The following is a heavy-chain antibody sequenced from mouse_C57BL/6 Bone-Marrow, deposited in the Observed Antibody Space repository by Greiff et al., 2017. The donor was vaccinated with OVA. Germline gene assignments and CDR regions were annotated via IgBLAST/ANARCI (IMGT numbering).Heavy chain of an antibody. V-gene: IGHV5-4*01. CDR2: ISDGGSYT. J-gene: IGHJ3*01. D-gene: IGHD2-3*01. CDR3: ARDGGWLEAY. CDR1: GFTFRSYA. Sequence: EVKLQESGGGLVKPGGSLKLSCAASGFTFRSYAMSWVRQTPEKRLEWVATISDGGSYTYYPDNVKGRFTISRDNAKNNLYLQMSHLKSEDTAMYYCARDGGWLEAYWGQGTLVTVSA.